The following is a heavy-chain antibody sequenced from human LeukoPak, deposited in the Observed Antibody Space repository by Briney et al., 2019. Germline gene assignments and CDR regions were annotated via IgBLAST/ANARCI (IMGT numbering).Heavy chain of an antibody. V-gene: IGHV3-23*01. J-gene: IGHJ4*02. CDR2: ITGGGGST. Sequence: GGFLRLSCAASGFTFSSYAMSWVRQTQGKGLEWVSAITGGGGSTYYADSVKGRFTISRDNSKNTLYLQMNSLRAEDTAVYYCAKGSAAARPYYFDYWGQGTLVTVSS. D-gene: IGHD6-6*01. CDR1: GFTFSSYA. CDR3: AKGSAAARPYYFDY.